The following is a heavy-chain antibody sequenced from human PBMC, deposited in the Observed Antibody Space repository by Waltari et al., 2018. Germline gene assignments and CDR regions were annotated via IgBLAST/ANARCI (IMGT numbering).Heavy chain of an antibody. CDR2: ISYSGST. D-gene: IGHD3-10*01. CDR1: GDSISSGDYC. CDR3: ARATFGDLFLFDF. J-gene: IGHJ4*02. V-gene: IGHV4-31*03. Sequence: QVQLQESGPGLVKASQTLFLTCTVSGDSISSGDYCWNWIRQHPGKGLEWIGYISYSGSTYYNPSLNSRVTISVETSQNQFSLKLSSVTAADTAVYYCARATFGDLFLFDFWGPGTLVSVSS.